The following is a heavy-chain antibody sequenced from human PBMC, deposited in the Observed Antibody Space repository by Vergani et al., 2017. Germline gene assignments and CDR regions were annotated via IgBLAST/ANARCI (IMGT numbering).Heavy chain of an antibody. V-gene: IGHV3-15*01. D-gene: IGHD6-19*01. CDR2: IKSKTDGGTT. CDR1: GFTFSNAW. Sequence: EVQLVESGGGLVKPGGSLRLSCAASGFTFSNAWMSWVRQAPGKGLEWVGRIKSKTDGGTTDYAAPVKGRFTISRDDSKNTLYLQMNSLKTEDTAVYYCTTALGGAVAYQDAFDIWGQGTMVTVSS. J-gene: IGHJ3*02. CDR3: TTALGGAVAYQDAFDI.